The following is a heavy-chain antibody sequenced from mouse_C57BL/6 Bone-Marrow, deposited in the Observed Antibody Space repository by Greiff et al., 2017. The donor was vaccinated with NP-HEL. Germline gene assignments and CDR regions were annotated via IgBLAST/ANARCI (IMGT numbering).Heavy chain of an antibody. CDR2: INPRPGGT. CDR1: GYSFTGYY. Sequence: VQLQQSGPELVKPGASVKISCKASGYSFTGYYMNWVKQSPEKSLEWIGEINPRPGGTTYNQKFKAKATLTVDKSSRPAYMQLQILTSEDAAVYYCARYESSSYGAMDYWGQGTSVTVSS. D-gene: IGHD1-1*01. V-gene: IGHV1-42*01. J-gene: IGHJ4*01. CDR3: ARYESSSYGAMDY.